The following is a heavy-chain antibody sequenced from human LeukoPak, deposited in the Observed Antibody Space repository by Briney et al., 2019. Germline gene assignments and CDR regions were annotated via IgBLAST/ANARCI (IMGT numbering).Heavy chain of an antibody. Sequence: GGSLRLSCAASGFTFSSYGMNWVRQVPGKGLEWVTFIRYDGTIKYYTDSVKGRFTISRDNSKNTLYLQMNSLRTDDTAMYYCALIPAAFAIWGQGTMVTVSA. CDR2: IRYDGTIK. CDR1: GFTFSSYG. V-gene: IGHV3-30*02. CDR3: ALIPAAFAI. J-gene: IGHJ3*02.